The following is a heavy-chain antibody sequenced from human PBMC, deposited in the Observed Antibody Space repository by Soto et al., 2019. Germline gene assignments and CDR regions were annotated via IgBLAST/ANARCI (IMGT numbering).Heavy chain of an antibody. V-gene: IGHV4-39*01. Sequence: QLQLQESGPGLVKPSETLSLTCTVSGDSISSSSYHWGWIRQPPGKGLEWIGSVYYSGSTYYNPSLKSRVTISVAASKNQSSLNLSSVTAADTAVYYCARHRGPTGPNYWGQGTLVTVSS. J-gene: IGHJ4*02. D-gene: IGHD3-10*01. CDR3: ARHRGPTGPNY. CDR1: GDSISSSSYH. CDR2: VYYSGST.